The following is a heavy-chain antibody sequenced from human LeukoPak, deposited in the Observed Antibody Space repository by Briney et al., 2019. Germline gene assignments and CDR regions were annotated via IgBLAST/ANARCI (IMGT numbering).Heavy chain of an antibody. V-gene: IGHV4-30-4*01. Sequence: SETLSLTCTVSGGSISSGDYYWSWIRRPPGKGLEWIGYIYYSGSTYYNPSLKSRVTISVDTSKNQFSLKLSSVTAADTAVYYCATGYSNSYYFDYWGQGTLVTVSS. J-gene: IGHJ4*02. D-gene: IGHD4-11*01. CDR2: IYYSGST. CDR1: GGSISSGDYY. CDR3: ATGYSNSYYFDY.